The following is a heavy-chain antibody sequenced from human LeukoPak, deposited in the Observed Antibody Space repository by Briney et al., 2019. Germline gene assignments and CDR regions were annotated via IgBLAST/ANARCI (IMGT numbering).Heavy chain of an antibody. CDR2: IYYNENT. J-gene: IGHJ4*02. V-gene: IGHV4-39*07. Sequence: SETLSLTCSVSGVALISTSYYWGWVRQPPGKGLECIGTIYYNENTYYNPSLKSRVTISVDVSNYQFSLKLRSVTAADTAVYYCARVTAGRTRDFDSWGQGTLVTVSS. CDR1: GVALISTSYY. CDR3: ARVTAGRTRDFDS. D-gene: IGHD1-20*01.